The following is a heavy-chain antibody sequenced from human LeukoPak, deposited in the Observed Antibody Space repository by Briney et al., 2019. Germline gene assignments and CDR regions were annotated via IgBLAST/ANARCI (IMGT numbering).Heavy chain of an antibody. J-gene: IGHJ4*02. CDR3: ASRALMVRGVMGDYFDY. CDR2: IYYSGST. Sequence: SETLSLTCTVSGGSISSSSYYWGWIRQPPGKGLEWIGSIYYSGSTYYNPSLKSRVTISVDTSKNQFSLKLSSVTAADTAVYYCASRALMVRGVMGDYFDYWGQGTLVTVSS. V-gene: IGHV4-39*07. CDR1: GGSISSSSYY. D-gene: IGHD3-10*01.